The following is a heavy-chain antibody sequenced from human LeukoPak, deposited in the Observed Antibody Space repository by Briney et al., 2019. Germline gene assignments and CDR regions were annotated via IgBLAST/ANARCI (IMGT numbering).Heavy chain of an antibody. J-gene: IGHJ4*02. V-gene: IGHV4-61*01. CDR1: GASVSSGNYY. CDR3: ARAEMLYYFDY. CDR2: ISYSGST. D-gene: IGHD5-24*01. Sequence: SETLSLTCTVSGASVSSGNYYWSWIRQPPGKGLEWVGYISYSGSTNYNPSLKSRVTISVDTSKNQFSLKLSSVTAADTAVYYCARAEMLYYFDYWGQGTLVTVSS.